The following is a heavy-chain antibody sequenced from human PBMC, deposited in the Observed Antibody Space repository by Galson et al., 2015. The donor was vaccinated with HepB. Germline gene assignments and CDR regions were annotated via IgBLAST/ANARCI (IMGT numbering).Heavy chain of an antibody. Sequence: SLRLSCAASGFTVSSNYMSWVRQPPGKGLEWVSVLYTGGSTYYADSVKGRFTISRDNANNTLYLHMNSLRAEDTAVYYCARIYDSSGLGPFEYWGQGTLVTVSS. D-gene: IGHD3-22*01. CDR1: GFTVSSNY. CDR2: LYTGGST. J-gene: IGHJ4*02. CDR3: ARIYDSSGLGPFEY. V-gene: IGHV3-53*01.